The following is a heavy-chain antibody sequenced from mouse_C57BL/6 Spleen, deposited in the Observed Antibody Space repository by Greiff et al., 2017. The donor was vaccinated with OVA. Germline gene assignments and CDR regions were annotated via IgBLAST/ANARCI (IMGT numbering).Heavy chain of an antibody. Sequence: EVQLQQSGPELVKPGASVKISCKASGYTFTDYYMNWVKQSHGKSLEWIGDINPNNGGTSYNQKFKGKATLTVDKSSSTAYMELRSLTSEDSAVYYWATGLYYGSSYWYFDVWGTGTTVTVAS. CDR3: ATGLYYGSSYWYFDV. CDR1: GYTFTDYY. CDR2: INPNNGGT. D-gene: IGHD1-1*01. V-gene: IGHV1-26*01. J-gene: IGHJ1*03.